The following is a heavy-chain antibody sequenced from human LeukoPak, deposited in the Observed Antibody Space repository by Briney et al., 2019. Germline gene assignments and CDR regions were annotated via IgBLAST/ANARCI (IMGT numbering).Heavy chain of an antibody. D-gene: IGHD3-10*01. Sequence: GESLKIPCKSSGHSFTTYWIAWVRQMPGKGLEWMGIIYPGDSDTRYNPSFQGQVTISADKSISTAYLQWSSLKASDTAMYYCARGGPHMVRGVLLSYYYYYMDVWGKGTTVTISS. J-gene: IGHJ6*03. CDR1: GHSFTTYW. CDR2: IYPGDSDT. V-gene: IGHV5-51*01. CDR3: ARGGPHMVRGVLLSYYYYYMDV.